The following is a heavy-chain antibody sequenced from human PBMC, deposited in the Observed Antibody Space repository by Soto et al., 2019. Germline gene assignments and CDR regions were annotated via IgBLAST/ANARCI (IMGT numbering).Heavy chain of an antibody. V-gene: IGHV1-69*01. D-gene: IGHD6-13*01. CDR1: GGTFSSYR. J-gene: IGHJ4*02. Sequence: QVRLVQSGAEVREPGSSVKVSCKASGGTFSSYRFNWVRQACGQGLEWLGGIVPIYRTADYAQKFQGRVTITADESTRTVYLELSSLKSQDTALYYCARDSGAKLSSSWGQGTLVTVSS. CDR2: IVPIYRTA. CDR3: ARDSGAKLSSS.